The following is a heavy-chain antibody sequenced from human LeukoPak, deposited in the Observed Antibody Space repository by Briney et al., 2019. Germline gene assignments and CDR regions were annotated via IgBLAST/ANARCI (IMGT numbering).Heavy chain of an antibody. D-gene: IGHD5-18*01. V-gene: IGHV4-39*01. CDR1: GGSISSSSYY. J-gene: IGHJ4*02. CDR2: IYYSGSN. Sequence: SETLSLTCTVSGGSISSSSYYWGWIRQPPGKGLEWIGSIYYSGSNYYNPSLKSRVTISVDTSKNQFSLKLSSVTAADTAVYYCARQGKVGGYSYGIDYWGQGTLVTVSS. CDR3: ARQGKVGGYSYGIDY.